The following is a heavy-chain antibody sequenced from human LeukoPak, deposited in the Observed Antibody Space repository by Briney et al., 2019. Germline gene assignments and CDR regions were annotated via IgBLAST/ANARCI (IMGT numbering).Heavy chain of an antibody. CDR2: ISAYNGNT. D-gene: IGHD3-22*01. J-gene: IGHJ3*02. V-gene: IGHV1-18*01. Sequence: GASVKVSCKASGYTFTSYGISWVRQAPGQGLEWMGWISAYNGNTNYAQKLQGGVTMTTDTSTSTAYMELRSLRSDDTAVYYCARDQFYDSSGYYYVFVDDAFDIWGQGTMVTVSS. CDR3: ARDQFYDSSGYYYVFVDDAFDI. CDR1: GYTFTSYG.